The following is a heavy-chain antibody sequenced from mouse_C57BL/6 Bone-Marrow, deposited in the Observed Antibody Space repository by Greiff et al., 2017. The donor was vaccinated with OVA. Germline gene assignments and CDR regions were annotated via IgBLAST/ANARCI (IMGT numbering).Heavy chain of an antibody. CDR1: GYTFTSYG. CDR2: IYPRSGNT. V-gene: IGHV1-81*01. J-gene: IGHJ4*01. D-gene: IGHD1-1*01. Sequence: QVQLQQSGAELARPGASVKLSCKASGYTFTSYGISWVKQRTGQGLEWIGEIYPRSGNTYYNEKFKGKATLTADKSSSTAYMESRSLTSEDSAVYSCSPGPYYYGSSYSMDYWGQGTSVTVSS. CDR3: SPGPYYYGSSYSMDY.